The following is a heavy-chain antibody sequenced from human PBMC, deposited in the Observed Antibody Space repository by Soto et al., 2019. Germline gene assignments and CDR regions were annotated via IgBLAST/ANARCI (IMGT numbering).Heavy chain of an antibody. V-gene: IGHV3-74*01. CDR1: GFTLSSYW. J-gene: IGHJ6*02. D-gene: IGHD4-4*01. CDR2: INSDGSST. Sequence: PGGSLRLSCAASGFTLSSYWMHWVRQSPGKGLVWVSRINSDGSSTSYADSVKGRFTISRDNAKNTLYLQMNSLRAEDAAVYYCARDLPFTVTTIRDHYYGMDVWGQGTTVTVSS. CDR3: ARDLPFTVTTIRDHYYGMDV.